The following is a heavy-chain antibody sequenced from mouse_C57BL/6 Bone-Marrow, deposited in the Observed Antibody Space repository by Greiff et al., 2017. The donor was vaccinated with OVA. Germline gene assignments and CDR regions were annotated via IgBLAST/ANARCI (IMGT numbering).Heavy chain of an antibody. D-gene: IGHD2-4*01. J-gene: IGHJ4*01. Sequence: QVQLQQPGAELVKPGASVKMSCKASGYTFTSYWITWVKQRPGQGLEWIGDIYPGSGSTNYNEKFKSKATLTVDTSSSTAYMQLSSLTSEDSAVYYCARDSMITTTDYYAMDYWGQGTSVTVSS. CDR2: IYPGSGST. CDR1: GYTFTSYW. V-gene: IGHV1-55*01. CDR3: ARDSMITTTDYYAMDY.